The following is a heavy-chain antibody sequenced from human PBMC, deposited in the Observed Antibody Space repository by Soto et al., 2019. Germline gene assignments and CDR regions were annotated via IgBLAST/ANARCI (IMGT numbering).Heavy chain of an antibody. CDR3: AKDHGDCAFDI. V-gene: IGHV3-9*01. D-gene: IGHD4-17*01. CDR1: GFTFDDYA. J-gene: IGHJ3*02. CDR2: ISWNSGSI. Sequence: EVQLVESGGGLVQPGRSLRLSCAASGFTFDDYAMHWVRQAPGKGLEWVSGISWNSGSIGYADSVKGRFTISRDNAKNSLYLQMNSLRAEDTALYYCAKDHGDCAFDIRGQGTMVTVSS.